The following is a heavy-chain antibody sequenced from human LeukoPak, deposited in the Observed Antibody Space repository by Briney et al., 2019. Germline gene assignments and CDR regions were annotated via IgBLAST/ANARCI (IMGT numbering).Heavy chain of an antibody. D-gene: IGHD3-10*01. V-gene: IGHV3-23*01. Sequence: PGGSLRLSCAASGFTFSSYAMSWVRQAPGKGLEWVSAISGSGGSTYYADSVKGRFTISRDNSKNTLYLQMNSLRAEDTAVYYCAKVRRLLWFGELGPDYWGQGTLVTVSS. CDR3: AKVRRLLWFGELGPDY. J-gene: IGHJ4*02. CDR2: ISGSGGST. CDR1: GFTFSSYA.